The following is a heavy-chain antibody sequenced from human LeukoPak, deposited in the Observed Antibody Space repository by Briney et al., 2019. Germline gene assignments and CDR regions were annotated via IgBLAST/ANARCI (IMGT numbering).Heavy chain of an antibody. Sequence: SETLSLTCTVSGGSISSGDYYWSWIRQPPGKGLEWIGYIYYSGSTYYNPSLKSRVTISVDTSKNQFSLKLSSVTAADTAVYYCARSDDSSGYYYYYYYGMDVWGQGTTVTVSS. J-gene: IGHJ6*02. V-gene: IGHV4-30-4*08. CDR2: IYYSGST. CDR1: GGSISSGDYY. D-gene: IGHD3-22*01. CDR3: ARSDDSSGYYYYYYYGMDV.